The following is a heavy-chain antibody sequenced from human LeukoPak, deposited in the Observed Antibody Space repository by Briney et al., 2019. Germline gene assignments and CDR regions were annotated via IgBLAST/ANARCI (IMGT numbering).Heavy chain of an antibody. Sequence: ASVKVSYKASGFTFINYYMHWVRQAPGQGLEWLGIINLSGGSTHYPQKFQDRVTMTRDTSTSTVYMELSSLRSEDTAVYYCARDLDYGEKSEDYWGQGTLVTVSS. CDR3: ARDLDYGEKSEDY. CDR1: GFTFINYY. CDR2: INLSGGST. V-gene: IGHV1-46*01. D-gene: IGHD4/OR15-4a*01. J-gene: IGHJ4*02.